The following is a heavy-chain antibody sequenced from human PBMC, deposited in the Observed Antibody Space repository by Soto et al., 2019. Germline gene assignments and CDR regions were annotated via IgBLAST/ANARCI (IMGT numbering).Heavy chain of an antibody. J-gene: IGHJ4*02. CDR3: ARDTGIAVAGVFDY. Sequence: PGGSLRLSCAASGFTFSSYAMHWVRQAPGKGLEWVAVISYDGSNKYYADSVKGRFTISRDNSKNTLYLQMNSLRAEDTAVYCCARDTGIAVAGVFDYWGQGTLVTVSS. CDR2: ISYDGSNK. D-gene: IGHD6-19*01. CDR1: GFTFSSYA. V-gene: IGHV3-30-3*01.